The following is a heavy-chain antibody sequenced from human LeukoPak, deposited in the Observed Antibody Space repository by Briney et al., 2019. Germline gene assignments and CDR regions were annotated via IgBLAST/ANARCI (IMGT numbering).Heavy chain of an antibody. CDR3: ARGGYHDRSGYYELDY. CDR1: GGSFSGYY. CDR2: INHSGST. D-gene: IGHD3-22*01. Sequence: SETLSLTCAVYGGSFSGYYWSWIRQPPGKGLEWIGEINHSGSTNYNPSLKSRVTISVDTSKNQFSLKLSSVTAADTAVYYCARGGYHDRSGYYELDYWSQGTLVTVSS. V-gene: IGHV4-34*01. J-gene: IGHJ4*02.